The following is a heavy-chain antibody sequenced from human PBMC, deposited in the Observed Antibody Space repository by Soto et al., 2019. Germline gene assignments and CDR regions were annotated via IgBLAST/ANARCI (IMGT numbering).Heavy chain of an antibody. CDR1: GGTFSSYA. CDR2: IIPIFGTA. J-gene: IGHJ6*02. Sequence: ASVKVSCKASGGTFSSYAISWVRQAPGQGLEWMGGIIPIFGTANYAQKFQGRVTITADESTSTAYMELSSLRSEDTAVYYCARHLLTAGYYYGMDVWGQGTTVTVSS. V-gene: IGHV1-69*13. D-gene: IGHD3-16*01. CDR3: ARHLLTAGYYYGMDV.